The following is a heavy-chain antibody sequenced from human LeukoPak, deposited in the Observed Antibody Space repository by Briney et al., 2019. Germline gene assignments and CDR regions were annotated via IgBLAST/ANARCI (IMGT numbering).Heavy chain of an antibody. Sequence: GASVKVSCKASGYTFTSFGISWLRQAPGQGLEWMGWISARNGNINYAQKFQGRATMTTDTSTSTAYMELRSLRSDDTAVYYCARDNGGAYYFDTSAYYHNDAFDIWGQGTMVTVSS. V-gene: IGHV1-18*01. CDR2: ISARNGNI. CDR1: GYTFTSFG. D-gene: IGHD3-22*01. J-gene: IGHJ3*02. CDR3: ARDNGGAYYFDTSAYYHNDAFDI.